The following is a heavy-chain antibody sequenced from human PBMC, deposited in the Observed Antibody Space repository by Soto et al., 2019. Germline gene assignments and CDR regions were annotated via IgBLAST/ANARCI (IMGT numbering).Heavy chain of an antibody. CDR2: IYYSGST. V-gene: IGHV4-59*01. Sequence: PSETLSLTCTVSGGSISSYYWSWIRQPPGKGLEWIGYIYYSGSTNYNPSLKSRVTISVDTSKNQFSLKLSSVTAADTAVYYCASAVAAAGRGPWFDPWGQGTLVTVAS. CDR3: ASAVAAAGRGPWFDP. CDR1: GGSISSYY. J-gene: IGHJ5*02. D-gene: IGHD6-13*01.